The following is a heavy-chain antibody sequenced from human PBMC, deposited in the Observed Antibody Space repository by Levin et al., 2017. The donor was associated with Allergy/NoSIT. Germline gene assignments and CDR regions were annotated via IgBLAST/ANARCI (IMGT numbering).Heavy chain of an antibody. CDR2: IRKTGSGGTT. CDR1: GFTFGDYV. Sequence: GESLKISCTASGFTFGDYVVTWFRQAPGKGLEWVGFIRKTGSGGTTEFAASVKGRFTMSRDDSKSIAYLQMNSLKPEDTAVYYCSRDDFRPGPYFDYWGQGTLVTVSS. D-gene: IGHD3/OR15-3a*01. J-gene: IGHJ4*02. V-gene: IGHV3-49*03. CDR3: SRDDFRPGPYFDY.